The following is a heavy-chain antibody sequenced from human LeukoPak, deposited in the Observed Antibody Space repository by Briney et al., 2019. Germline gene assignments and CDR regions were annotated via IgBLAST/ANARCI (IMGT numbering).Heavy chain of an antibody. Sequence: ASVKVSCKTSGYSFTSYNLHWVRQAPGQRLEWMGIIKPSGGNTNYAQKFQGRVTMTRDTSTSTVYMELSSLKSEDTAVYYCARVRDGYNDAYDIWGQGTMVTVTS. D-gene: IGHD5-24*01. V-gene: IGHV1-46*01. J-gene: IGHJ3*02. CDR3: ARVRDGYNDAYDI. CDR1: GYSFTSYN. CDR2: IKPSGGNT.